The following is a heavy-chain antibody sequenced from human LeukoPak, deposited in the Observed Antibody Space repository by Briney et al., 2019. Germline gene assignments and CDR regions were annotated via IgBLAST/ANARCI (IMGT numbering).Heavy chain of an antibody. D-gene: IGHD2-2*01. Sequence: SETLSLTCTVSGGSISSSSYYWGWIRQPPGRGLEWIGTIYYSGSTYPNPSLRSRVTISIDTSKTQFSLKLSSVTAADTAVYYCARDSCSTTSCRKKFDDWGQGTLVTVSS. V-gene: IGHV4-39*07. CDR1: GGSISSSSYY. CDR3: ARDSCSTTSCRKKFDD. CDR2: IYYSGST. J-gene: IGHJ4*02.